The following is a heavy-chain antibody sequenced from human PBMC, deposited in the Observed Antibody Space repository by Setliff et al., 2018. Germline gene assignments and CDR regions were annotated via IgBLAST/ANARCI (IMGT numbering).Heavy chain of an antibody. CDR1: GFTFSNAW. D-gene: IGHD5-18*01. V-gene: IGHV3-15*01. CDR2: IKSKTDGGTT. J-gene: IGHJ6*02. Sequence: PGESLKISCAASGFTFSNAWMSWVRQAPGKRLEWVGRIKSKTDGGTTDYAAPVKGRFTISRDDSKNTLYLQMNSLKTEDTAVYYCISLWLGYYGLDVWGQGTTVTVSS. CDR3: ISLWLGYYGLDV.